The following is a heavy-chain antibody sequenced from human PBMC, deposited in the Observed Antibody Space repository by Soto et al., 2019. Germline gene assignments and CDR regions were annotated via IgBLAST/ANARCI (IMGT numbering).Heavy chain of an antibody. CDR1: GGSFSGYY. V-gene: IGHV4-34*01. CDR2: INHSGST. Sequence: SETLSLTCAVYGGSFSGYYWSWIRQPPGKGLEWIGEINHSGSTNYNPSLKSRVTISVDTSKNQFSLKLSSVTAADTAVYYCARAGVFADGGNSYYYYYGMDVWGQGTTVTVSS. J-gene: IGHJ6*02. CDR3: ARAGVFADGGNSYYYYYGMDV. D-gene: IGHD2-21*02.